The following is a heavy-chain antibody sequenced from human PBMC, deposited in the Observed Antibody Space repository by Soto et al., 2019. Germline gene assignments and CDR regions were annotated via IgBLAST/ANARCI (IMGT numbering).Heavy chain of an antibody. D-gene: IGHD1-1*01. V-gene: IGHV3-33*01. Sequence: PGGSLRLSCAASGFTFSSYGMHWVRQAPGKGLEWVAVIWYDGSNKYYADSVKGRFTISRDNSKNTLYLQMNSLRAEDTAVYYCARAYKGSIPLYYYYGMDVWGQGTTVTVSS. J-gene: IGHJ6*02. CDR1: GFTFSSYG. CDR3: ARAYKGSIPLYYYYGMDV. CDR2: IWYDGSNK.